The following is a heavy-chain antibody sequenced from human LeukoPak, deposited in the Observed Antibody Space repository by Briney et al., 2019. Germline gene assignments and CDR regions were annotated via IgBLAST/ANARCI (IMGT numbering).Heavy chain of an antibody. CDR2: IYTSGST. J-gene: IGHJ3*02. V-gene: IGHV4-61*02. Sequence: PSETLSLTCTVSGGSISSGSYYWSWIRQPAGKGLEWIGCIYTSGSTNYDPSLKSRVTISVDTSKNQFSLKLSSVTAADTAVYYCARSRVATDAFDIWGQGTMVTVSS. D-gene: IGHD5-12*01. CDR3: ARSRVATDAFDI. CDR1: GGSISSGSYY.